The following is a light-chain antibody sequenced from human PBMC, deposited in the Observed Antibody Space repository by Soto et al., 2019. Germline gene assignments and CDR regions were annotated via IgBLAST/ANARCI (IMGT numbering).Light chain of an antibody. CDR3: SSYTTIKTVI. Sequence: QSALAQPASVSGSPEQSITISCTGTSSDVGAYNYVSWYHQHHPGKAPELIIYDVTDRPSGVSTRFSGSKSGNTASLTISGLQAEDEGDYYCSSYTTIKTVIFGGGTKLTVL. V-gene: IGLV2-14*01. CDR1: SSDVGAYNY. J-gene: IGLJ2*01. CDR2: DVT.